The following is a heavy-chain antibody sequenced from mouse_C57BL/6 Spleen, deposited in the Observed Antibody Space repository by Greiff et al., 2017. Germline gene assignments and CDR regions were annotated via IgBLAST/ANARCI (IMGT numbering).Heavy chain of an antibody. V-gene: IGHV2-6-1*01. D-gene: IGHD2-2*01. CDR3: ARHGWLRYYYAMDY. Sequence: QVQLKESGPGLVAPSQSLSITCTVSGFSLTSYGVHWVRQPPGKGLELLVVIWSDGSTTYNSAPKSRLSISKDNSKRQVFLKMNRLQTDDTAMDYCARHGWLRYYYAMDYWGQGTSVTVSS. J-gene: IGHJ4*01. CDR2: IWSDGST. CDR1: GFSLTSYG.